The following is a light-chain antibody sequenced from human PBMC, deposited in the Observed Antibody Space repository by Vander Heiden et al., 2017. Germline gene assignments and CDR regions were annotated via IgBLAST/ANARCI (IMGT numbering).Light chain of an antibody. J-gene: IGKJ2*01. V-gene: IGKV3-15*01. CDR1: QSVSSN. CDR2: GAS. CDR3: QQYNNWPPNT. Sequence: ELVMTQSPATLSVSPGERATLSCRASQSVSSNLAWYQQKPGQPPRLLIYGASTRATGIPARFSGSGSGTEFTLTISSLQSEDFAVYYCQQYNNWPPNTFGQGTKLEIK.